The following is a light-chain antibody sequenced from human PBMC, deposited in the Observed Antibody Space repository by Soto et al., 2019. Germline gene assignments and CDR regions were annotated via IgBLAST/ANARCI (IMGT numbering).Light chain of an antibody. CDR2: AAS. Sequence: DIQMTQSPSSLSASVGDRVTITCRASESISSSLNWYQQKPGKAPNLLIYAASNLQSGVPSRFSGSGSGTDFTLTISSLQPEDFATYYCQQSYTTPTWTFGQGTKVEI. CDR1: ESISSS. V-gene: IGKV1-39*01. CDR3: QQSYTTPTWT. J-gene: IGKJ1*01.